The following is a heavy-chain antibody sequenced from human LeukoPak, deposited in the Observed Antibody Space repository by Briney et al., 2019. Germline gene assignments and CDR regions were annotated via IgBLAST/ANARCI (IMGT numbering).Heavy chain of an antibody. CDR2: INPNSGGT. V-gene: IGHV1-2*02. CDR1: GYTFTGYY. CDR3: ARVYSYGPRNFDY. J-gene: IGHJ4*02. D-gene: IGHD5-18*01. Sequence: AASVTVSCKASGYTFTGYYMHWVRQAPGQGLEWMGWINPNSGGTNYAQKFQGRVTMTRDTSISTAYMELSRLRSDDTAVYYCARVYSYGPRNFDYWGQGTLVTVSS.